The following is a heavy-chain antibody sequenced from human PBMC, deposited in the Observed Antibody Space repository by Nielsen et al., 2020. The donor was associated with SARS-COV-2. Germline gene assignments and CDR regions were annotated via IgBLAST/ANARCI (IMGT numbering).Heavy chain of an antibody. CDR1: GFSLSTSGVG. D-gene: IGHD1-20*01. V-gene: IGHV2-5*02. J-gene: IGHJ6*02. CDR3: AHRGRGNWNPWSFGMDV. Sequence: SGPTLVKPTQTLTLTCTFSGFSLSTSGVGMGWIRQPPGKALEWLAVVYWAEDKSYSPSLKSRLSITKDTSKSQVVLTMTNMDPVDTATYYCAHRGRGNWNPWSFGMDVWGQGTTVTVSS. CDR2: VYWAEDK.